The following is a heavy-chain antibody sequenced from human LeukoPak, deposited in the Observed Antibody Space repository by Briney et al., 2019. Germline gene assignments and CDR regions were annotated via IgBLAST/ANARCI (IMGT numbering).Heavy chain of an antibody. V-gene: IGHV2-70*01. J-gene: IGHJ4*02. CDR1: GFYLTTSGMR. CDR3: ARISRHLAVDY. Sequence: SGPTLVNPTQTLTLTCTFSGFYLTTSGMRMTLIRQPPGKSLEWLAPIDWDDDKYYCESLKPTLTIAKDTSKQQVVLTMPDMAPADTATYFCARISRHLAVDYWGQGTLVTVST. CDR2: IDWDDDK.